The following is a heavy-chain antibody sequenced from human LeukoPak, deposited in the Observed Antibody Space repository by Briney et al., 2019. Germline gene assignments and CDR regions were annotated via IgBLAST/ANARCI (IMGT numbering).Heavy chain of an antibody. Sequence: GASLKISCKGSGYSFTSYWIGWVRPMPGKGLEWMGIIYPGDSGTRYSPSFQGQVTISADKSISTAYLQWSSLKASDTAMYYCARSLSGSYRGPIRYWGQGTLVTVSS. V-gene: IGHV5-51*01. D-gene: IGHD1-26*01. CDR2: IYPGDSGT. J-gene: IGHJ4*02. CDR1: GYSFTSYW. CDR3: ARSLSGSYRGPIRY.